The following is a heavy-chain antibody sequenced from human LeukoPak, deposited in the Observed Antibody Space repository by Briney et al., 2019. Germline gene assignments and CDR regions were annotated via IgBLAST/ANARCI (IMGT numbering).Heavy chain of an antibody. D-gene: IGHD3-10*01. CDR1: GFTVSSNY. CDR3: ARELPPLLWFGTIRGYYMDV. V-gene: IGHV4-59*02. Sequence: PGGSLRLSCAASGFTVSSNYMSWVRQAPGKGLEWIGSIYYSGNTYYNPSLKSRVTISVDTSKNQFSLKLSSVTAADTAVYYCARELPPLLWFGTIRGYYMDVWGKGTTVTISS. J-gene: IGHJ6*03. CDR2: IYYSGNT.